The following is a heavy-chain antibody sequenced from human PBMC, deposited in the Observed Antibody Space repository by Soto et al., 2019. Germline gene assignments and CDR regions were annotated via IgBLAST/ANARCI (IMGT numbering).Heavy chain of an antibody. CDR2: IYYSGST. CDR3: ARDGSDRYYYFDP. V-gene: IGHV4-59*12. Sequence: SETLSLTCTVSGGSISSYYWSWIRQPPGKGLEWIGYIYYSGSTNYNPSLKSRVTISVDTSKNQFSLKLSSVTAADTAVYYCARDGSDRYYYFDPWGQGTLVTGSS. D-gene: IGHD3-22*01. CDR1: GGSISSYY. J-gene: IGHJ5*02.